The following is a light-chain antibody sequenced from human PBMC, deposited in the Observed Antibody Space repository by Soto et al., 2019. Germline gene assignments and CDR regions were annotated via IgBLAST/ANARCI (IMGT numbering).Light chain of an antibody. J-gene: IGKJ4*01. CDR1: QSVARY. CDR2: AAS. CDR3: LQSYSPPRT. V-gene: IGKV1-39*01. Sequence: DIPMTQSPSSLSASVGDRVTITCRASQSVARYLNWYQQKPGGVPKLLIYAASTLQGGVPSRFSGSGSGTDFTLTISSLQPEDFATYYCLQSYSPPRTFGGGTKVEIK.